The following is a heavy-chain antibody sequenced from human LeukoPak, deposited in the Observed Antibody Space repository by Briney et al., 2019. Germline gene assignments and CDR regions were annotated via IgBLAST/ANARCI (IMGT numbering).Heavy chain of an antibody. CDR3: TWMATIFTVDY. V-gene: IGHV3-15*01. Sequence: CCVSCGPTFSDGWKRGRRAPREEVVEFAGIIRNDRITDYAAPVKGRFSISRDNSKNTFYLQMNSLRTEDTAMYYCTWMATIFTVDYWGQGTLVTVSS. D-gene: IGHD5-12*01. J-gene: IGHJ4*02. CDR2: IRNDRIT. CDR1: GPTFSDGW.